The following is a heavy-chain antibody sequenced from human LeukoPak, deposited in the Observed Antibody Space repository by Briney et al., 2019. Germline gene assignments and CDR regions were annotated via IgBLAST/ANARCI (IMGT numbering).Heavy chain of an antibody. CDR1: GFTFSSYG. D-gene: IGHD3-10*01. J-gene: IGHJ4*02. CDR2: IRYDGSNK. Sequence: PGGSLRLSCAASGFTFSSYGMHWVRQAPGKGLEWVAFIRYDGSNKCYADSVKGRFTISRDNAKNSLYLQMNSLRAEDTAVYYCARLDPLFYGSGIDYWGQGTLVTVSS. CDR3: ARLDPLFYGSGIDY. V-gene: IGHV3-30*02.